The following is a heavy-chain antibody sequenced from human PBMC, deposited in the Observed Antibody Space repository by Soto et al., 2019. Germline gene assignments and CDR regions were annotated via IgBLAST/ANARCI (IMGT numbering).Heavy chain of an antibody. D-gene: IGHD3-16*01. CDR1: GFTFSSYG. Sequence: VGSLRLSCAASGFTFSSYGMHWVRQAPGKGLEWVAVISYDGSNKYYADSVKGRFTISRDNSKNTLYLQMDSLRAEDTAVYYCAKEVYDYVWGSFDFDYWGQGTLVTVS. CDR3: AKEVYDYVWGSFDFDY. J-gene: IGHJ4*02. V-gene: IGHV3-30*18. CDR2: ISYDGSNK.